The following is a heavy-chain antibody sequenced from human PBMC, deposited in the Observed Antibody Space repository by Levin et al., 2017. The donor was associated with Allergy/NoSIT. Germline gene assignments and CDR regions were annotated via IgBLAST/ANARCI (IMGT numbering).Heavy chain of an antibody. Sequence: GESLKISCAASGFTFSSYAMSWVRQAPGKGLEWVSTLSGSGGSIYYADSVKGRFTISRDNSKNTLSLQMNSLRAEDTALYYCARYCSSTSCYVRYGMDVWGQGTTVTVSS. CDR3: ARYCSSTSCYVRYGMDV. CDR1: GFTFSSYA. V-gene: IGHV3-23*01. D-gene: IGHD2-2*01. CDR2: LSGSGGSI. J-gene: IGHJ6*02.